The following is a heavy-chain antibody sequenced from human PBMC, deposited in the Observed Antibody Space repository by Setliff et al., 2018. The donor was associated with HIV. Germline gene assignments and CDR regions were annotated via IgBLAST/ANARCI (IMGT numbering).Heavy chain of an antibody. Sequence: SVKVSCKASGGTFSDYATSWVRQAPGQGLEWMGGIIPMIGLATYAQKFQGRVTITRYESTSTAYMELSSLTSEDTAMYYCAREDGFCSGGSCYLDFWGQGALVTVSS. D-gene: IGHD2-15*01. CDR2: IIPMIGLA. CDR1: GGTFSDYA. CDR3: AREDGFCSGGSCYLDF. V-gene: IGHV1-69*05. J-gene: IGHJ4*02.